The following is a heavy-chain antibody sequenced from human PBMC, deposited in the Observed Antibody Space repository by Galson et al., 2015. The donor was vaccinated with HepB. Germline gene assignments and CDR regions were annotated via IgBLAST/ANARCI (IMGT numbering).Heavy chain of an antibody. CDR2: IYPGDSDT. Sequence: QSGAEMKKPGESLKISCKGSGYSFTSYWIGWVRQMPGKGLELMGLIYPGDSDTRYSPSFQGQVTISADKSINTAYLQWSSLKASDTAMYYCASLRGADPLGFHYWGQGTLVTVSS. D-gene: IGHD3-16*01. J-gene: IGHJ4*02. CDR1: GYSFTSYW. V-gene: IGHV5-51*01. CDR3: ASLRGADPLGFHY.